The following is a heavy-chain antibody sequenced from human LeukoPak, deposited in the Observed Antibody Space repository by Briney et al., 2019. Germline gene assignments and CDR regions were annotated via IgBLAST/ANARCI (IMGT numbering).Heavy chain of an antibody. CDR2: INPSGGST. CDR3: ARSYCSSTSCYGNDAFDI. Sequence: ASVKVSCKASGYTFTSYYMHWVRQAPGQGLEWMGIINPSGGSTSYAQKFQGRVTITTDESTSTAYMELSSLRSEDTAVYYCARSYCSSTSCYGNDAFDIWGQGAMVTVSS. D-gene: IGHD2-2*01. J-gene: IGHJ3*02. V-gene: IGHV1-46*01. CDR1: GYTFTSYY.